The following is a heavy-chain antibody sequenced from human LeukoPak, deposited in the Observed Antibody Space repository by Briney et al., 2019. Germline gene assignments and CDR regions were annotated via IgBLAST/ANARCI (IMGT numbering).Heavy chain of an antibody. J-gene: IGHJ3*02. V-gene: IGHV4-39*01. CDR1: GGSISSSSYY. CDR2: IHYSGST. Sequence: KPSETLSLTCTVSGGSISSSSYYWGWIRQPPGKGLEWIAIIHYSGSTYYNPSLKSRVTISVDTSKNQFSLKLSSVTAADTAVYYCARTRITMIVVVIDAFDIWGQGTMVTVSS. D-gene: IGHD3-22*01. CDR3: ARTRITMIVVVIDAFDI.